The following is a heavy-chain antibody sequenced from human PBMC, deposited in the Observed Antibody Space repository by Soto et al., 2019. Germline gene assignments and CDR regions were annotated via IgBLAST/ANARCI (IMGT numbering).Heavy chain of an antibody. J-gene: IGHJ4*02. CDR2: IYYSGST. CDR3: ARGHGY. Sequence: QVQLQESGPGLVKPSETLSLTCTVSGGSISSYYWSWIRQPPGKGLEWLGYIYYSGSTNYNPSLKSRVTISVDTSKNQFSLKLSSVTAADTAVYYCARGHGYWGQGTLVTVSS. CDR1: GGSISSYY. V-gene: IGHV4-59*01.